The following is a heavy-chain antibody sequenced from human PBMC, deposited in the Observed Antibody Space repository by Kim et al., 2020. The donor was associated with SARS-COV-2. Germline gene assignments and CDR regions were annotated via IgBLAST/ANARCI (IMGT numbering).Heavy chain of an antibody. D-gene: IGHD3-10*01. CDR2: TRNKANSYTT. CDR3: ARIHGSGRPVDMWFCP. V-gene: IGHV3-72*01. J-gene: IGHJ5*02. CDR1: GFTFSDHD. Sequence: GGSLRLSCAASGFTFSDHDMDWVRQAPGKGLEWVCRTRNKANSYTTEYAASVKGRFTISRDDSKNPLYLQMNSLKTEDTAVYYCARIHGSGRPVDMWFCPWGQGTLVTVSS.